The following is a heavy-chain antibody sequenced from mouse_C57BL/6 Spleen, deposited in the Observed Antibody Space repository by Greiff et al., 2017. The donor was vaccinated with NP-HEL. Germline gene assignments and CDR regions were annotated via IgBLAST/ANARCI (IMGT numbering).Heavy chain of an antibody. CDR2: IYPSDSET. CDR3: GRSPTSHPFAY. CDR1: GYTFTSYW. J-gene: IGHJ3*01. Sequence: VQLQQPGAELVRPGSSVKLSCKASGYTFTSYWMDWVKQRPGQGLEWIGNIYPSDSETNYNQKFKDKATLTVDKSSSTAYMQLSSLTSEDSAVYDCGRSPTSHPFAYWGQGTLVTVSA. V-gene: IGHV1-61*01.